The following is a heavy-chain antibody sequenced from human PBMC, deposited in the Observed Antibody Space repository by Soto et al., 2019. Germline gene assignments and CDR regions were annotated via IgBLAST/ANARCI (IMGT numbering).Heavy chain of an antibody. D-gene: IGHD5-12*01. V-gene: IGHV1-24*01. CDR2: FDPEDGET. Sequence: ASVKVSCKVSGYTLTELSMHWVRQAPGKGLEWMGGFDPEDGETIYAQKFQGRVTMTEDTSTDTAYMELSSLRSEDTAVYYCATGYSGYDPTTLDYWGQGNLVTVSS. CDR1: GYTLTELS. J-gene: IGHJ4*02. CDR3: ATGYSGYDPTTLDY.